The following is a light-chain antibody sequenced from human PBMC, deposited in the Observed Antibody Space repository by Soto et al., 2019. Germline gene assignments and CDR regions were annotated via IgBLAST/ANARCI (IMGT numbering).Light chain of an antibody. Sequence: QSALTQPAAVSGSPGQSITISCTGTSSDVGGYNYVSWYQQYPGKAPKLMIYDVSKRPSGVSNRFSGSKSGTSASLAITGLQAEDEADYYCQSYDSSDVVFGGGTQLTVL. CDR2: DVS. CDR1: SSDVGGYNY. J-gene: IGLJ2*01. V-gene: IGLV2-14*01. CDR3: QSYDSSDVV.